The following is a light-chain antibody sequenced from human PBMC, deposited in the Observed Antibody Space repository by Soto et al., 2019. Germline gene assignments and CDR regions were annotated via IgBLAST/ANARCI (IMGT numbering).Light chain of an antibody. V-gene: IGKV1-5*03. CDR1: QSISSW. CDR2: KAS. CDR3: QQYNSYSVT. Sequence: DIQMTQSPSTLSASVGDTVTITCRASQSISSWLAWYQQKPGKAPKLLIYKASSLESGVPSRFSGSGSGTEFTLTISSLQPDDFATYYCQQYNSYSVTFGQGTRLEI. J-gene: IGKJ5*01.